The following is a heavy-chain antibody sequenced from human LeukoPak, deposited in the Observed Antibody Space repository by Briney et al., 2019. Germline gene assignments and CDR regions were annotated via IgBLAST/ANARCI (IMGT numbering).Heavy chain of an antibody. Sequence: ASVKVSCKASGYTFTSYGISWVRQAPGQGLEWMGWTSAYNGNTNYAQKLQGRVTMTTDTSTSTAYMELRSLRSDDTALYYCATDYGSGSYSYWGQGTLVTVSS. CDR3: ATDYGSGSYSY. J-gene: IGHJ4*02. V-gene: IGHV1-18*01. CDR2: TSAYNGNT. D-gene: IGHD3-10*01. CDR1: GYTFTSYG.